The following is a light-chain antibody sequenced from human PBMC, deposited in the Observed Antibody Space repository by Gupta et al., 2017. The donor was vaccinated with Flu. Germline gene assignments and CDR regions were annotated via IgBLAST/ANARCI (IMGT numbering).Light chain of an antibody. CDR3: QQSYRNPLA. Sequence: DSQMTQSPSSLSASVGDRITITCRASQSISSYLNWYQQKPGKAPKLLICAASSLQSGVPSRFSGSGSGTDFTLTISSLKPEDFATYYCQQSYRNPLAFGPGTKVDIK. V-gene: IGKV1-39*01. CDR2: AAS. J-gene: IGKJ3*01. CDR1: QSISSY.